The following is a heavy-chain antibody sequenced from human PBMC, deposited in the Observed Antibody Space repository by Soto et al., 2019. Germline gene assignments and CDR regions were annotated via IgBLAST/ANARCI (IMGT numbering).Heavy chain of an antibody. D-gene: IGHD6-19*01. CDR1: GGSISGSY. CDR3: ARSVAVPGAHIDY. CDR2: VYYTGST. V-gene: IGHV4-59*01. J-gene: IGHJ4*02. Sequence: SETLSLTCSVSGGSISGSYWSWIRQSPGKGLEWLGCVYYTGSTNYSPSLRSRVSISVDTSKNEFSLRLSSVTAADTAVYFCARSVAVPGAHIDYWGQGTQVTVSS.